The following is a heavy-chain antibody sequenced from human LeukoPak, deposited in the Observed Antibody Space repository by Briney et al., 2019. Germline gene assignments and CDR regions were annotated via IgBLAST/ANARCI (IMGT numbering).Heavy chain of an antibody. J-gene: IGHJ3*02. CDR3: ARDGGPRYYYDSSGPTRDAFDI. CDR1: AYTFTIYY. V-gene: IGHV1-46*01. Sequence: ASVTVSFKSSAYTFTIYYMHWVRQAPGQGLEWMGIINPSGGSTSYAQKFQGRVTMTRDTSTSTVYMELSSLRSEDTAVYYCARDGGPRYYYDSSGPTRDAFDIWGQGTMVTVSS. D-gene: IGHD3-22*01. CDR2: INPSGGST.